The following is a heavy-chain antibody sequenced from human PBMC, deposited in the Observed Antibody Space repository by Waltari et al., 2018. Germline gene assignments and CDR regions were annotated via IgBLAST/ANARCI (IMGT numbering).Heavy chain of an antibody. CDR1: GGSIRRYF. Sequence: VQLPESGPGLVKPSETLSLPCIVSGGSIRRYFCPCIRQPPGTGLASIGSCSSSGSTNYNPSLKSRVTISVDTSKNQFTLKLSSVTAADTAVYYCARVTGDTAMVTPAFDDWGQGTLVTVSS. CDR2: CSSSGST. J-gene: IGHJ4*02. CDR3: ARVTGDTAMVTPAFDD. V-gene: IGHV4-59*01. D-gene: IGHD5-18*01.